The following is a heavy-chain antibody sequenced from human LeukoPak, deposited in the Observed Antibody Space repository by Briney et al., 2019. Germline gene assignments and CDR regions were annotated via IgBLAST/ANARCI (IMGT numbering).Heavy chain of an antibody. V-gene: IGHV3-30*04. J-gene: IGHJ4*02. CDR3: AKVDYTSGWLGWIDC. Sequence: GGSLRLSCAASGFTFSSYAMHWVRQAPGKGLEWVAVISYDGSNKYYADSVKGRFTISRDNSKNTLYLQMNSLRAEDTAVYYCAKVDYTSGWLGWIDCWGQGTQVTVSS. CDR2: ISYDGSNK. D-gene: IGHD6-19*01. CDR1: GFTFSSYA.